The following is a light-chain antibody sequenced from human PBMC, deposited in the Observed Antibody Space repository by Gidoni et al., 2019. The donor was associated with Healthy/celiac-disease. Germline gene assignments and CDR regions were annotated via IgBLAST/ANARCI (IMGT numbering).Light chain of an antibody. Sequence: NFKLTQPHSVSESPGKTVTISCTRSSGSIASNYVQWYQQRPGSSPTTVIYEDNQRPSGVPDRFSGSIDSSSNSASRTISGLKTEDEADYYCQSYDSSNVVFGGGTKLTVL. V-gene: IGLV6-57*01. CDR1: SGSIASNY. J-gene: IGLJ2*01. CDR3: QSYDSSNVV. CDR2: EDN.